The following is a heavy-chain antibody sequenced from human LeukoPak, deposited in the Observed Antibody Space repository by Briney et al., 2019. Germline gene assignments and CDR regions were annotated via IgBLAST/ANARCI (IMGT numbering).Heavy chain of an antibody. CDR1: GSDLSTYE. D-gene: IGHD5-24*01. Sequence: GGSLRLSCAASGSDLSTYEMNWVRQAPGKGLEWIADITISGHTKNYADSVKGRFSISRDNARTSLYLQMHSLRVEDTGVYYCARGDPHADLWGHGTLVTVSS. V-gene: IGHV3-48*03. CDR3: ARGDPHADL. J-gene: IGHJ5*02. CDR2: ITISGHTK.